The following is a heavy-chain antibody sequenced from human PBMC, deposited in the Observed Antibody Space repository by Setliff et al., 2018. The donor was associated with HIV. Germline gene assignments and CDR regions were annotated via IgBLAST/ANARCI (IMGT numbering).Heavy chain of an antibody. V-gene: IGHV4-38-2*01. CDR1: GYSISSGYY. CDR3: ASRDTSRYFDDY. D-gene: IGHD3-22*01. Sequence: SETLSLTCPVSGYSISSGYYWGWIRQPPGKGLEWIGNIHHSGSVYYNLSLKRRVTISVDTSKNQFSLKLTSATAADTAVYYCASRDTSRYFDDYWGQGTLVTVS. J-gene: IGHJ4*02. CDR2: IHHSGSV.